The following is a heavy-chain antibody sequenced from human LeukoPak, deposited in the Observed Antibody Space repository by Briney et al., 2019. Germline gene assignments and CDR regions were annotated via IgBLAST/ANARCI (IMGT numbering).Heavy chain of an antibody. CDR1: GGSISSSSYY. D-gene: IGHD1-1*01. Sequence: KPSETLSLTCTVSGGSISSSSYYWSWIRQPPGKGLEWIGYIYYSGSINYNPSLKSRVTISVDTSKNQFSLKVSSVTAADTAVYYCARGNWYLDYWGQGTLVTVSS. J-gene: IGHJ4*02. V-gene: IGHV4-61*01. CDR2: IYYSGSI. CDR3: ARGNWYLDY.